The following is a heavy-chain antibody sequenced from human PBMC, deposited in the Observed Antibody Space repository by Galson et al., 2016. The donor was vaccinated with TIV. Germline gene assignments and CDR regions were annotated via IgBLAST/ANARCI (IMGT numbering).Heavy chain of an antibody. Sequence: LRLSCAASGLLVSDNYMSWVRQPPGKGLEWVSIIYPSGASYYPESTESVKGRFTISRDDSKNTVFLQINSLRVDDTAVYYCATSTMPNLGDNWGQGTLVTVSS. J-gene: IGHJ4*02. V-gene: IGHV3-53*05. CDR1: GLLVSDNY. CDR2: IYPSGAS. D-gene: IGHD7-27*01. CDR3: ATSTMPNLGDN.